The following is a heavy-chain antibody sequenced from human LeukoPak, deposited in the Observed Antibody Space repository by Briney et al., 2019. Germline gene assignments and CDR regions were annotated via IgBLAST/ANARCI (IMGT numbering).Heavy chain of an antibody. D-gene: IGHD4-11*01. V-gene: IGHV4-34*01. CDR2: INHSGST. CDR1: GGSFSGYY. Sequence: SETLSLTCTVYGGSFSGYYWSWIRQPPGKGLEWIGEINHSGSTNYNPSLKSRVTISVDTSKNQFSLKLSSVTAADTAVYYCATFTVTPLEDYWGQGTLVTVSS. CDR3: ATFTVTPLEDY. J-gene: IGHJ4*02.